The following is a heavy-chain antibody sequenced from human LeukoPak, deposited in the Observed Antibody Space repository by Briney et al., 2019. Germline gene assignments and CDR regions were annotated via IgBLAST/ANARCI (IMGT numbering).Heavy chain of an antibody. CDR3: ARSSGYYDILTGYYKDPHYYGMDV. V-gene: IGHV1-69*01. D-gene: IGHD3-9*01. CDR1: GGTFSSYA. J-gene: IGHJ6*02. Sequence: SVKVSCKASGGTFSSYAISWVRQAPGQGLERMGGIIPIFGTANYAQKFQGRVTITADESTSTAYMELSSLRSEDTAVYYCARSSGYYDILTGYYKDPHYYGMDVWGQGTTVTVSS. CDR2: IIPIFGTA.